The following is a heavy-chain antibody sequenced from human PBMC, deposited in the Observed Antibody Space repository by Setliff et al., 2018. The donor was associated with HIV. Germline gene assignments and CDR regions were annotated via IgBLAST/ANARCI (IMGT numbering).Heavy chain of an antibody. CDR3: ARFTVVVFGAGEPSWFDP. D-gene: IGHD2-15*01. J-gene: IGHJ5*02. Sequence: SETLSLTCTVSGDSIISGDYYWSWIRQSPGKGLEWIGHIHYKGNIDYNASLKSRLAISSDTSKNQFSLNLSSVIAADTAIYFCARFTVVVFGAGEPSWFDPWGQGIPVTVSS. V-gene: IGHV4-30-4*08. CDR2: IHYKGNI. CDR1: GDSIISGDYY.